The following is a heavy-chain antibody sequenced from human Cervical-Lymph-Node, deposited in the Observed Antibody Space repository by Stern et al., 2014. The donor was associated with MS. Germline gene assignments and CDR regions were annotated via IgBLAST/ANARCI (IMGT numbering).Heavy chain of an antibody. D-gene: IGHD3-22*01. CDR1: GFTFTSYY. Sequence: VQLVQSGAEVKKPGASVKVSCKASGFTFTSYYMHWVRQAPGQGLEWMGVLNPGGGGTTSAQNFQDRVTLTRDTSTNTLYMELSSLRSEDTAVYYCARGQYYSDSTGYYYLHYWGQVSLVTVSS. CDR3: ARGQYYSDSTGYYYLHY. V-gene: IGHV1-46*01. CDR2: LNPGGGGT. J-gene: IGHJ4*02.